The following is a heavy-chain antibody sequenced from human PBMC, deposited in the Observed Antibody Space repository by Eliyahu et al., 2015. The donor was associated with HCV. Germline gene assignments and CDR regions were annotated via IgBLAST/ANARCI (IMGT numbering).Heavy chain of an antibody. V-gene: IGHV3-7*04. J-gene: IGHJ4*02. D-gene: IGHD2/OR15-2a*01. Sequence: ELQLVESGGGLVQPGGSLRLSCAASGFTFSSHWMTWVRQTPGKQLEWVANIKEDGSESYYLGSVKGRFTISRDNAQNSLHLQMNSLRAEDTAVYYCARGFLDSWGQGILVTVSS. CDR3: ARGFLDS. CDR1: GFTFSSHW. CDR2: IKEDGSES.